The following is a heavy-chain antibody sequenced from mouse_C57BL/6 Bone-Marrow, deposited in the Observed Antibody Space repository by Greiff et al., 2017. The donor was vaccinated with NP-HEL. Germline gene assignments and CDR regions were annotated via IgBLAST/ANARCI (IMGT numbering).Heavy chain of an antibody. D-gene: IGHD2-5*01. CDR3: ASAYYSNDDAMDY. Sequence: EVQVVESGGGLVKPGGSLKLSCAASGFTFSDYGMHWVRQAPEKGLEWVAYISSGSSTIYYADTVKGRFTISRDNAKNTLFLQMTSLRSEDTAMYYCASAYYSNDDAMDYWGQGTSVTVSA. CDR1: GFTFSDYG. J-gene: IGHJ4*01. CDR2: ISSGSSTI. V-gene: IGHV5-17*01.